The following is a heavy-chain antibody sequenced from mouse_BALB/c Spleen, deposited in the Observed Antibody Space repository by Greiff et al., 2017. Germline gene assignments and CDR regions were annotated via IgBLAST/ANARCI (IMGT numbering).Heavy chain of an antibody. Sequence: QVQLKESGAELAKPGASVKMSCKASGYTFTSYWMHWVKQRPGQGLEWIGYINPSTGYTEYNHKFKDKATLTADKSSSTAYMQLSSLTSEESAVYYCARCGAYGNYVGYAMDYWGQGTSVTVSS. J-gene: IGHJ4*01. CDR2: INPSTGYT. CDR3: ARCGAYGNYVGYAMDY. D-gene: IGHD2-1*01. CDR1: GYTFTSYW. V-gene: IGHV1-7*01.